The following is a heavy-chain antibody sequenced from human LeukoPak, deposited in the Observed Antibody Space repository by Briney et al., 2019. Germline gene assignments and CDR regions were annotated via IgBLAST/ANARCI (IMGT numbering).Heavy chain of an antibody. CDR1: GGSISSYY. CDR3: AGDSGSYQSWFDP. J-gene: IGHJ5*02. Sequence: SETLSLTCTVSGGSISSYYWSWIRQPPGKGLEWIGYIYYSGSTNYNPSHKSRVTISVDTSKNQFSLKLSSVTAADTAVYYCAGDSGSYQSWFDPWGQGTLVTVSS. CDR2: IYYSGST. V-gene: IGHV4-59*01. D-gene: IGHD1-26*01.